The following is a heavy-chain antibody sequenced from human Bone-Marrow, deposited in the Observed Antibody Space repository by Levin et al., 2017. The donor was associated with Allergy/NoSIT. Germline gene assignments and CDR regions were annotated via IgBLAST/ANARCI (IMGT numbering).Heavy chain of an antibody. CDR1: GYTFTGYY. D-gene: IGHD1-1*01. V-gene: IGHV1-2*04. J-gene: IGHJ6*02. Sequence: ASVKVSCKASGYTFTGYYMHWVRQAPGQGLEWMGWINPNSGGTNYAQKFQGWVTMTRDTSISTAYMELSRLRSDDTAVYYCAREFRPNWNYGGMDVWGQGTTVTVSS. CDR2: INPNSGGT. CDR3: AREFRPNWNYGGMDV.